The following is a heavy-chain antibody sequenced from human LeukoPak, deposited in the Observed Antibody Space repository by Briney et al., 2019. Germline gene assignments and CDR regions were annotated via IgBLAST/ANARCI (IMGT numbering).Heavy chain of an antibody. CDR1: GYSFTTHW. J-gene: IGHJ4*02. CDR3: AKHGSGYEPDY. Sequence: GESLKISCKGSGYSFTTHWIGWARQMPGKGLEWMGIIYPGDSATRYSPSFQGHVTISADKSISTAYLQWSSLKASDTAMYYCAKHGSGYEPDYWGQGTLVTVSS. V-gene: IGHV5-51*01. D-gene: IGHD5-12*01. CDR2: IYPGDSAT.